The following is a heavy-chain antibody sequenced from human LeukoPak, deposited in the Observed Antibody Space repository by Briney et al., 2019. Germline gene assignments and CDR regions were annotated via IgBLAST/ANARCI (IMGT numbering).Heavy chain of an antibody. CDR3: ARDLTAYFDC. V-gene: IGHV3-66*01. Sequence: PGGSLRLSCAASGFTVSSNYMSWVRQAPGKGLEWVSVIYSGGSTYYADSVKGRFTISRDNSKKTLYLQMNSLRAEDTAVYYCARDLTAYFDCWGQGTLVTASS. CDR2: IYSGGST. CDR1: GFTVSSNY. D-gene: IGHD3-16*01. J-gene: IGHJ4*02.